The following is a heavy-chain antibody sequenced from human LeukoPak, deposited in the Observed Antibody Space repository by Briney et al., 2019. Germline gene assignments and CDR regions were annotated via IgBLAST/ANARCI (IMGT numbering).Heavy chain of an antibody. V-gene: IGHV4-34*01. Sequence: SETLSLTCAVYGGSFSGYYWSWIRQPPGKWLELIGEINHSGSTNYNPSLKSRVTRSVDASKNQYSLKLSSVTAADTAVYYCAGQGYCSSTSCYDYYYMDVWGKGTTVTVSS. J-gene: IGHJ6*03. D-gene: IGHD2-2*01. CDR3: AGQGYCSSTSCYDYYYMDV. CDR1: GGSFSGYY. CDR2: INHSGST.